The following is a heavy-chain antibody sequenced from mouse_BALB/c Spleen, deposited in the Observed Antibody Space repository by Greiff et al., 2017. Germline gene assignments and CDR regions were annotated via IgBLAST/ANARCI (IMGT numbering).Heavy chain of an antibody. CDR1: GYSITSGYY. J-gene: IGHJ3*01. V-gene: IGHV3-6*02. CDR3: ARDGNYGGFAY. Sequence: VQLQESGPGLVKPSQSLSLTCSVTGYSITSGYYWNWIRQFPGNKLEWMGYISYDGSNNYNPSLKNRISITRDTSKNQFFLKLNSVTTEDTATYYCARDGNYGGFAYWGQGTLVTVSA. D-gene: IGHD2-1*01. CDR2: ISYDGSN.